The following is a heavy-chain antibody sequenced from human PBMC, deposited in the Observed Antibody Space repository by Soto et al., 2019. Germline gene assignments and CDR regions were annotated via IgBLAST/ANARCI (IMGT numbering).Heavy chain of an antibody. CDR3: ARSPGYYFDY. CDR2: IYYSGIT. V-gene: IGHV4-31*03. Sequence: TLSLTCTVSGCSIGSGGYYWSWIRQHPGKGLEWIGYIYYSGITYYNPSLKSRVTISVDTSKNQFSLKLSSVTAADTAVYYCARSPGYYFDYWGQGTLVTVYS. CDR1: GCSIGSGGYY. J-gene: IGHJ4*02.